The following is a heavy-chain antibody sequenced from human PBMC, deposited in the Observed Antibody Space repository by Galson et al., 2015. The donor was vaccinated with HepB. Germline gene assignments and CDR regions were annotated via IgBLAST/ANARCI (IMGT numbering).Heavy chain of an antibody. CDR1: GYTFTSYA. CDR2: INAGNGNT. V-gene: IGHV1-3*01. D-gene: IGHD2-21*02. Sequence: ASGYTFTSYAMHWVRQAPGQRLEWMGWINAGNGNTKYSQKFQGRVTITRDTSASTAYMELSSLRSEDTAVYYCARVHIVVVTAIQWGQGTLVTVSS. CDR3: ARVHIVVVTAIQ. J-gene: IGHJ4*02.